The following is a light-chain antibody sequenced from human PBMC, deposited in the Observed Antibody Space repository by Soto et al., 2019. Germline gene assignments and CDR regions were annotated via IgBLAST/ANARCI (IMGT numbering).Light chain of an antibody. CDR3: QQRRSWLPLT. J-gene: IGKJ4*01. CDR2: DAF. CDR1: QSVSSY. Sequence: EIVLTQSPATLSLSPGERATLSCRASQSVSSYLAWYQQKPGQAPRLLIYDAFNRATGVPARFSGSGSGTDFTLTISSLEPEDFAVYYCQQRRSWLPLTFGGGTKLEIK. V-gene: IGKV3-11*01.